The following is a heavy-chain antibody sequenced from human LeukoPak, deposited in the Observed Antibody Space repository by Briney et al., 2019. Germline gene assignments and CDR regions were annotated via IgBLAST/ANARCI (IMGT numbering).Heavy chain of an antibody. CDR3: AKRNYFGAGTYSFDF. CDR2: TGSGGST. J-gene: IGHJ4*02. D-gene: IGHD3-10*01. V-gene: IGHV3-23*01. Sequence: TGSGGSTHYAGSVKGRFTISRDNSKNTLYLQMNSLRAEDTAVYYCAKRNYFGAGTYSFDFWGQGTLVTVSS.